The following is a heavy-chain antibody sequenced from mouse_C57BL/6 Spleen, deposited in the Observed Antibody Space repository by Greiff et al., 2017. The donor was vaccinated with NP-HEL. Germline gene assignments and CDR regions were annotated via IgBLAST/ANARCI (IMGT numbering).Heavy chain of an antibody. CDR1: GFTFSSYA. Sequence: EVKVVESGGGLVKPGGSLKLSCAASGFTFSSYAMSWVRQTPEKRLEWVATISDGGSYTYYPDNVKGRFTISRDNAKNNLYLQMSHLKSEDTAMYYCAREGGDYDVGYYYAMDYWGQGTSVTVSS. CDR3: AREGGDYDVGYYYAMDY. V-gene: IGHV5-4*01. CDR2: ISDGGSYT. D-gene: IGHD2-4*01. J-gene: IGHJ4*01.